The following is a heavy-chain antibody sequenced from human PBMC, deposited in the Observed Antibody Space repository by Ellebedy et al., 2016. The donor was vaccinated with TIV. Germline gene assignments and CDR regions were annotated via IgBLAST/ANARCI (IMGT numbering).Heavy chain of an antibody. V-gene: IGHV3-30*01. CDR2: IGNTGTAR. J-gene: IGHJ3*01. CDR1: GFTFSSYA. Sequence: GESLKISCAASGFTFSSYALHWVRQAPGKGLHWVAVIGNTGTARFYADSVKGRFTISREHSKNTVYLQMDSLRTEDTALYSCARENYFDSGILDALDVWGQGAMVTVSS. CDR3: ARENYFDSGILDALDV. D-gene: IGHD3-10*01.